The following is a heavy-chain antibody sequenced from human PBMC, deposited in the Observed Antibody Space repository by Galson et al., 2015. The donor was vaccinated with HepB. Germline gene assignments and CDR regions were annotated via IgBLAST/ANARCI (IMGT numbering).Heavy chain of an antibody. CDR3: ARHMSYGMDL. CDR1: GYGFTDYW. J-gene: IGHJ6*02. CDR2: VDPSDSYT. Sequence: QSGAEVKKPGESLSISCQGSGYGFTDYWISWVRQMPGKGLEWMGRVDPSDSYTEYSPSFHGHVTMSTDKSISTAYLQWSSLKASDTAMYYCARHMSYGMDLWGRGTTLTVTS. V-gene: IGHV5-10-1*01.